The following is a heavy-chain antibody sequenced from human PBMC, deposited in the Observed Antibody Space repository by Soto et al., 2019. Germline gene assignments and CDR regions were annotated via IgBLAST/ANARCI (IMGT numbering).Heavy chain of an antibody. CDR2: ISGSGGST. CDR1: GFTFSSYA. CDR3: AKDRGHITMIVVVSGPFDY. D-gene: IGHD3-22*01. J-gene: IGHJ4*02. Sequence: GSLRLSFAASGFTFSSYAMSWVRQAPGKGLEWVSAISGSGGSTYYADSVKGRFTISRDNSKNTLYLQMNSLRAEDTAVYYCAKDRGHITMIVVVSGPFDYWGQGTLVTVSS. V-gene: IGHV3-23*01.